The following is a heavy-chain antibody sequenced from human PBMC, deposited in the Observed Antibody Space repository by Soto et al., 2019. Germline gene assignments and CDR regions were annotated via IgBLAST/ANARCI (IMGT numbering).Heavy chain of an antibody. V-gene: IGHV3-72*01. Sequence: EVHLVESGGGLVQPGGSLRLSCAASGFIFSDHYMDWVRQAPGKGLEWVGRIRNRADSYTTEYAASVKGRVTISRDDSKNSLYLQRGSLKTADTAVYYCARDHGDLGAFDIWGRGTLVTVSS. CDR3: ARDHGDLGAFDI. CDR2: IRNRADSYTT. D-gene: IGHD4-17*01. CDR1: GFIFSDHY. J-gene: IGHJ3*02.